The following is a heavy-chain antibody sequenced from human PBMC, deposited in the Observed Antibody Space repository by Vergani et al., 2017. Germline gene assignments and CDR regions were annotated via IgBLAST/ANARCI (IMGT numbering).Heavy chain of an antibody. CDR3: ARDHDYSNPTKNWFDP. CDR2: IYYSGST. Sequence: QLQLQESGPGLVKPSETLSLTCTVSGGSISSSSYYWGWIRQPPGKGLEWIGSIYYSGSTYYNPSLKSRVTISVDTSKNQFSLKLSSVTAADTAVYYCARDHDYSNPTKNWFDPWGQGTLVTVSS. V-gene: IGHV4-39*07. D-gene: IGHD4-11*01. CDR1: GGSISSSSYY. J-gene: IGHJ5*02.